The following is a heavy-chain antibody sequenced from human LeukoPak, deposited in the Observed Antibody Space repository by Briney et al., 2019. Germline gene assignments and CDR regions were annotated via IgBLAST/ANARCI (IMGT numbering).Heavy chain of an antibody. CDR2: INPSGGST. V-gene: IGHV1-46*01. J-gene: IGHJ5*02. CDR3: ARGVVPAAIVWFDP. CDR1: GYTFTSYY. D-gene: IGHD2-2*01. Sequence: ASVKVSCKASGYTFTSYYMHWVRQAPGQGLEWMGIINPSGGSTSYAQKFQGRVTMTRNTSISTAYMELSGLRSEDTAVYYCARGVVPAAIVWFDPWGQGTLVTVSS.